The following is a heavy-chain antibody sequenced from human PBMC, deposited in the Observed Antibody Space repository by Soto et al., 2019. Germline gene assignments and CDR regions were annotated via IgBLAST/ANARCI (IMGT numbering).Heavy chain of an antibody. CDR2: IYRGCSK. J-gene: IGHJ3*02. V-gene: IGHV3-53*05. Sequence: GGPLILSSAASVFTISSNYMSLVSPAPQKVLRWVSVIYRGCSKYYADYVNGRFTIAGDNCDNAMYLKLNGRRAEDAVVYYCAREVLCGGGSCYRLGDFDIRGHGTMVTVS. D-gene: IGHD2-15*01. CDR1: VFTISSNY. CDR3: AREVLCGGGSCYRLGDFDI.